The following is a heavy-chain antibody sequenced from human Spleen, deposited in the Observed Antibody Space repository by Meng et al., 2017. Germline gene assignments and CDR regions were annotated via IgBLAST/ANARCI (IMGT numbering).Heavy chain of an antibody. Sequence: ASVKVSCKPSGYNFPDYYIHWVRRAPGQGLEWMGWISAYNGNTNYAQKLQGRVTMTTDTSTSTAYMELRSLRSDDTAVYYCARVLVKSSSRGNAFDIWGQGTMVTVSS. V-gene: IGHV1-18*04. CDR1: GYNFPDYY. J-gene: IGHJ3*02. D-gene: IGHD6-13*01. CDR3: ARVLVKSSSRGNAFDI. CDR2: ISAYNGNT.